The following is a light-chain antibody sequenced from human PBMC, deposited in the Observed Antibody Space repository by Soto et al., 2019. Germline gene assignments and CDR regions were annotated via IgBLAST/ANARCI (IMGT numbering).Light chain of an antibody. J-gene: IGKJ1*01. CDR2: DAS. CDR3: QQYNSYLRT. CDR1: QSISSW. Sequence: GDRVTITCRASQSISSWLAWYQQKPGKAPKLLIFDASILESGVPSRFSGSGSGTQFTLTISSLQPDDFATYYCQQYNSYLRTFGQGTKVDIK. V-gene: IGKV1-5*01.